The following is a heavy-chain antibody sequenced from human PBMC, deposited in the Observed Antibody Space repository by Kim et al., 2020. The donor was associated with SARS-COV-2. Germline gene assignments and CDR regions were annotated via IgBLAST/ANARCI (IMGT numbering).Heavy chain of an antibody. V-gene: IGHV3-15*01. CDR1: GFTFSNAW. D-gene: IGHD3-16*01. CDR2: IKSKTDGGTT. CDR3: TTEYSDYVWGRDDY. Sequence: GGSLRLSCAASGFTFSNAWMSWVRQAPGKGLEWVGRIKSKTDGGTTDYAAPVKGRFTISRDDSKNTLYLQMNSLKTEDTAVYYCTTEYSDYVWGRDDYWGQGTLVTVSS. J-gene: IGHJ4*02.